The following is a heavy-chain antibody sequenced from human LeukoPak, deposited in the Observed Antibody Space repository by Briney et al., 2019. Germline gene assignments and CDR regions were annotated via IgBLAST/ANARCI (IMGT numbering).Heavy chain of an antibody. CDR1: GFTFSGSA. Sequence: GGSLRLSCAASGFTFSGSAMHCVRQASGKGLEWVGRIRSKANTYATAYAASVKGRFSISRDDSKNTAYLQLNSLKTEDTAVYYCSAAFGTDLYDYGMYVWGQGTTVTVSS. CDR2: IRSKANTYAT. J-gene: IGHJ6*02. CDR3: SAAFGTDLYDYGMYV. D-gene: IGHD6-13*01. V-gene: IGHV3-73*01.